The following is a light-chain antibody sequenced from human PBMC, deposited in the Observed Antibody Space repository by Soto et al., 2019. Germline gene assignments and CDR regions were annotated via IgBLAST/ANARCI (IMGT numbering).Light chain of an antibody. CDR1: SSNIGAGYD. V-gene: IGLV1-40*01. CDR3: QSSDNSLPGLVI. J-gene: IGLJ2*01. CDR2: LNN. Sequence: QSVLTQPPSMSGAPGQRVTISCTGSSSNIGAGYDVHWYQQLPGTPPKLLIYLNNDRPSGVPDRFSGSKSGTSASLAITGLRADDEAVYYCQSSDNSLPGLVIFGGGTKPTVL.